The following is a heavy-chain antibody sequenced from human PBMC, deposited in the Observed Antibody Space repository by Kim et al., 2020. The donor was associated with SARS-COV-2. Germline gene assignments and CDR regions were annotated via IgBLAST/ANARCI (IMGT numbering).Heavy chain of an antibody. J-gene: IGHJ4*02. CDR2: GST. Sequence: GSTYYADSVKGRFTISRDNSKNTLYLQMNSLRAEDTAVYYCARDGDGYNFWGQGTLVTVSS. D-gene: IGHD5-12*01. CDR3: ARDGDGYNF. V-gene: IGHV3-53*01.